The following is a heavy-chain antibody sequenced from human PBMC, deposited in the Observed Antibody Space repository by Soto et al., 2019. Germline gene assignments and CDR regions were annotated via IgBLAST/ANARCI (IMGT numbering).Heavy chain of an antibody. Sequence: PSETLSLTCVVSGGSLSDYFWSWIRQPPGMALEWIGEINHLGSINYNPSLKSRVTMSVDTSKNQFSLTLNSVTAADTATYYCARGGISRWAYFYYMDVWDRGTTVTVSS. CDR1: GGSLSDYF. J-gene: IGHJ6*03. D-gene: IGHD2-21*01. CDR3: ARGGISRWAYFYYMDV. CDR2: INHLGSI. V-gene: IGHV4-34*01.